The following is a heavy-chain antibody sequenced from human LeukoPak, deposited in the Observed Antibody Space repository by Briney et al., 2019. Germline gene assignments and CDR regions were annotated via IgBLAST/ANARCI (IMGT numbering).Heavy chain of an antibody. CDR3: ARREVYSSGWHWFDP. CDR2: ISGSGGST. V-gene: IGHV3-23*01. D-gene: IGHD6-19*01. Sequence: GSLRLSCAASGFTFSSYAMSWVRQAPGKGLEWVSGISGSGGSTYYADSVKGRFTISRDNFKKMLYLQMNSLRAEDTAVYYCARREVYSSGWHWFDPWGQGTLVTVSS. J-gene: IGHJ5*02. CDR1: GFTFSSYA.